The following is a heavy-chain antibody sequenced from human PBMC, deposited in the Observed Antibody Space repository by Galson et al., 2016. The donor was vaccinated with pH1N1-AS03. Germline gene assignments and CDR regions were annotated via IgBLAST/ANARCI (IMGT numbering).Heavy chain of an antibody. J-gene: IGHJ2*01. CDR1: GYTFNNKW. CDR3: ARHGAYWNDFDPTRQGGDWYFDR. V-gene: IGHV5-51*01. D-gene: IGHD1-1*01. CDR2: VHPGDSQT. Sequence: QSGAEVTKPGESLKISCKGSGYTFNNKWIAWVRQMPGKGLEWMGIVHPGDSQTKYSPSFQGRVSISVDKSITTAYLQWSSLRASDTAMYFCARHGAYWNDFDPTRQGGDWYFDRWGRGTLVTVSS.